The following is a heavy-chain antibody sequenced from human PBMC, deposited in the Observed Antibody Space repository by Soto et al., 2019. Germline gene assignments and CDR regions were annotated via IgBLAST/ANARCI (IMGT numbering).Heavy chain of an antibody. V-gene: IGHV3-43*01. Sequence: GGSLRLSCAASGFTFDDHTRHWVRQAPGKGLEWVSLISWDGGSAYYADSVKGRFTISRDNIKDSLYLQMNSLRTDDTALYYCVKDGTVDGYVGAFDIWGQGTLVTVSS. CDR1: GFTFDDHT. D-gene: IGHD5-18*01. J-gene: IGHJ3*02. CDR2: ISWDGGSA. CDR3: VKDGTVDGYVGAFDI.